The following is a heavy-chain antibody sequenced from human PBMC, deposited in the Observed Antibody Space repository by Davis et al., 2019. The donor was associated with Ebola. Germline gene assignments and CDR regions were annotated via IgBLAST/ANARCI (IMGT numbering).Heavy chain of an antibody. CDR2: IIPIFGTA. CDR1: GGTFSSYA. V-gene: IGHV1-69*05. D-gene: IGHD3-22*01. J-gene: IGHJ4*02. CDR3: ARGPGYYYDSPFDY. Sequence: SVKVSCKASGGTFSSYAISWVRQAPGQGLEWMGGIIPIFGTANYAQKLQGRVTMTTDTSTSTAYMELRSLRSDDTAVYYCARGPGYYYDSPFDYWGQGTLVTVSS.